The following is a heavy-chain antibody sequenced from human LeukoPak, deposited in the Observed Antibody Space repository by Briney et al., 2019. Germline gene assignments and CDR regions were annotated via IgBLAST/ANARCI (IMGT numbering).Heavy chain of an antibody. J-gene: IGHJ4*02. CDR2: ISGSGGST. D-gene: IGHD1-26*01. CDR3: AKDGKWELLRPYYFDY. CDR1: GFTFSSYA. Sequence: GGSLRLSCAASGFTFSSYAMSWVRQAPGKGLEWVSAISGSGGSTYYADSVRGRFTISRDNSKNTLYLQMNSLRAEDTAVYYCAKDGKWELLRPYYFDYWGQGTLVTVSS. V-gene: IGHV3-23*01.